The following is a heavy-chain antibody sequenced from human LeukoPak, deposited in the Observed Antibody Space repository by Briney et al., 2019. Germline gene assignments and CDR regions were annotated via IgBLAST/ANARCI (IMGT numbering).Heavy chain of an antibody. J-gene: IGHJ4*02. V-gene: IGHV3-48*03. Sequence: PGGSLRLSCTASGCIFSNFEMNWVRQAPGKGLQWVAYINSGATSEYYADSVKGGFTISRDNAKNSLYLQMNSLGVQDTAIYYCARVICTGGSCFQNDYWGQGTLVTVSS. CDR3: ARVICTGGSCFQNDY. D-gene: IGHD2-8*02. CDR2: INSGATSE. CDR1: GCIFSNFE.